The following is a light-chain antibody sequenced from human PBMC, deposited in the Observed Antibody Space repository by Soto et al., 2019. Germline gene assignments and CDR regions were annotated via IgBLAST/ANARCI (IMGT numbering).Light chain of an antibody. V-gene: IGKV1-6*01. CDR1: RYIRSD. J-gene: IGKJ5*01. CDR2: TAS. CDR3: LQDYDLPYT. Sequence: IQMTQSPSSLSASVGDRVTITCRASRYIRSDLSWYQQRPGQAPKVLIYTASSLQSGVPSSFSGSGSGTDFTLTISSLQPEDVATYFCLQDYDLPYTFGQGTRLEIK.